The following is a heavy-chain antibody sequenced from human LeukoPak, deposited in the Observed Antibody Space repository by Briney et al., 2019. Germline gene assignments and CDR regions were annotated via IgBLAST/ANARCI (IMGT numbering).Heavy chain of an antibody. J-gene: IGHJ6*03. CDR1: GFTFSSYS. D-gene: IGHD7-27*01. Sequence: SGGSLRLSCAASGFTFSSYSMNWVRQAPGKGLEWVSYISSSSSTIYYADFVKGRFTISRDNAKNSLYLQMNSLRAEDTAVYYCARKLTGDYYYMDVWGKGTTVTVSS. CDR2: ISSSSSTI. V-gene: IGHV3-48*01. CDR3: ARKLTGDYYYMDV.